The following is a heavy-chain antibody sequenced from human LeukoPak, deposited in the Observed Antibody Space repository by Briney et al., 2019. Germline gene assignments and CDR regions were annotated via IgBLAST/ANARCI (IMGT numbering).Heavy chain of an antibody. V-gene: IGHV3-23*01. J-gene: IGHJ3*01. Sequence: GGSLRLSCAASGFTFSSYAMSWVRQAPGKGLEWVSAISGSGGSTYYADSVKGRFTISRDNSKNTLYLQMNSLRAEDTAVYYCARDPRDGRGQGAFDFWGQGTMVTVSP. CDR2: ISGSGGST. CDR3: ARDPRDGRGQGAFDF. D-gene: IGHD3-22*01. CDR1: GFTFSSYA.